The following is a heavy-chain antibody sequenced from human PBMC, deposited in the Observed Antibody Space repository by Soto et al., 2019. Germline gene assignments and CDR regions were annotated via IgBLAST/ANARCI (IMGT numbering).Heavy chain of an antibody. CDR3: AREFRDYDILTEVGYYFDY. Sequence: VKVSCKASGGTFSSYAISWVRQAPGQGLEWMGGIIPIFGTANYAQKFQGRVTITADESTSTAYMELSSLRSEDTAVYYCAREFRDYDILTEVGYYFDYWGQGTLVTVSS. D-gene: IGHD3-9*01. V-gene: IGHV1-69*01. CDR2: IIPIFGTA. J-gene: IGHJ4*02. CDR1: GGTFSSYA.